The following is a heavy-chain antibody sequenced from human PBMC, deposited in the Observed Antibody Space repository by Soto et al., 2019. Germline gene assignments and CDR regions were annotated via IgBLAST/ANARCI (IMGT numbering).Heavy chain of an antibody. Sequence: EVQLLESGGGLVQPGGSLRLSCAASGFTFSTYAMTWVRQAPGKGLEWVSSVSGSGDNTYYADSVEGRFTVPRDNSKNTVYLQMNSLRAEDTALYYCAKDRYFDILTASYNDYYYYGMDVWGQGTTVTVSS. CDR1: GFTFSTYA. CDR2: VSGSGDNT. D-gene: IGHD3-9*01. J-gene: IGHJ6*02. V-gene: IGHV3-23*01. CDR3: AKDRYFDILTASYNDYYYYGMDV.